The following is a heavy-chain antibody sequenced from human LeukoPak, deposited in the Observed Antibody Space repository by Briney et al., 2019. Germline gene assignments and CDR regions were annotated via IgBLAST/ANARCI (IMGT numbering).Heavy chain of an antibody. Sequence: PSETLSLTCTVSGGSISSFYWSWLRQPPGKGLECIGTINYSGITYYNSPLKSRVTISVDTSKNQFSLKLNSVTAADTAVYFCAKSGPAAGRPDAFDIWGQGTMVTVSS. CDR1: GGSISSFY. CDR3: AKSGPAAGRPDAFDI. CDR2: INYSGIT. D-gene: IGHD2-2*01. V-gene: IGHV4-39*07. J-gene: IGHJ3*02.